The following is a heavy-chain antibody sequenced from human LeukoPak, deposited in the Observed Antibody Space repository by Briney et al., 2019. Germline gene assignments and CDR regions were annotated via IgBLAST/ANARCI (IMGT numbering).Heavy chain of an antibody. V-gene: IGHV3-23*01. CDR2: ISGSGGST. CDR3: AKVRWFGELFSWFDP. CDR1: GFTFSSHA. Sequence: GGSLRLSCAASGFTFSSHAMGWVRQAPGKGLEWVSAISGSGGSTYYADSVKGRFTISRDNSKNTLYLQMNSLRAEDTAVYYCAKVRWFGELFSWFDPWGQGTLVTVSS. J-gene: IGHJ5*02. D-gene: IGHD3-10*01.